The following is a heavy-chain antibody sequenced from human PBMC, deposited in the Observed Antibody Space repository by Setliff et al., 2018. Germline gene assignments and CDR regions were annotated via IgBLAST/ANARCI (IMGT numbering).Heavy chain of an antibody. CDR1: GFTFSSYA. D-gene: IGHD2-2*01. J-gene: IGHJ5*02. CDR3: AKDRWDLVVVVPAAIGT. Sequence: GGSLRLYCAASGFTFSSYAMSWVRQAPGKGLEWVSAISGSGGSTYYADSVRGRFTISRDNSKNTLYLQMNSLRAEDTAVYCCAKDRWDLVVVVPAAIGTWGQGTLVTVS. CDR2: ISGSGGST. V-gene: IGHV3-23*01.